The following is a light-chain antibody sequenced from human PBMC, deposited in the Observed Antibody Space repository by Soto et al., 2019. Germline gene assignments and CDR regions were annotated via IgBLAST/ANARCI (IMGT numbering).Light chain of an antibody. Sequence: DIQMTQSPSSLSASVGDRVTITCRASQGISNYLAWYQQKPGKVPKLLICTASTFQSGVPSRFSGSGSGTDFTLTISSLQPEDVATYYCQNYNSAPQLTFGGGTKVEI. CDR2: TAS. CDR3: QNYNSAPQLT. J-gene: IGKJ4*01. CDR1: QGISNY. V-gene: IGKV1-27*01.